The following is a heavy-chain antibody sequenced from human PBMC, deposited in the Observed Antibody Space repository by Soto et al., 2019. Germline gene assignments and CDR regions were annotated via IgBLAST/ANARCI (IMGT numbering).Heavy chain of an antibody. Sequence: ETLSLTCTVSGGSISSSCYYWGWIRQPPGKGLEWIGSIYNSGSTYYNPSLKSRVVISIDTSRNQFSLRLNSLTAADRAVYFCARGVTVFGLVSRFWFDPWGQGTVVTVSS. CDR2: IYNSGST. J-gene: IGHJ5*02. CDR1: GGSISSSCYY. V-gene: IGHV4-39*01. CDR3: ARGVTVFGLVSRFWFDP. D-gene: IGHD3-3*01.